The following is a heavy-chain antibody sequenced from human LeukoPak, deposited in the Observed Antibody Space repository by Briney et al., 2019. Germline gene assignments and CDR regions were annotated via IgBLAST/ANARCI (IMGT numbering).Heavy chain of an antibody. CDR1: GFTFSSYG. D-gene: IGHD4-17*01. CDR2: IRYDGSNK. Sequence: PGGSLRLSCAASGFTFSSYGMHWVRQAPGKGLEWVAFIRYDGSNKYYADSVKGRFTISRDNSKNTLYLQMNSLRAEDTAVYYCAERRDYGDKQTPDIWGQGTMVTVSS. CDR3: AERRDYGDKQTPDI. V-gene: IGHV3-30*02. J-gene: IGHJ3*02.